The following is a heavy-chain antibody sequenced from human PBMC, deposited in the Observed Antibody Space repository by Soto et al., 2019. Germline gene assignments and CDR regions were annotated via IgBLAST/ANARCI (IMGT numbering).Heavy chain of an antibody. J-gene: IGHJ4*02. D-gene: IGHD3-10*01. CDR3: ARDKHYYGSGSYSQNPYDY. Sequence: ASVKVSCKASGGTFSTYTISWVRQAPGQGLEWMGRIIPYHSNTNYAQKLQGRVTMTTDTSTSTAYMELRSLRSDDTAVYYCARDKHYYGSGSYSQNPYDYWGQGTLVTVSS. CDR1: GGTFSTYT. V-gene: IGHV1-18*01. CDR2: IIPYHSNT.